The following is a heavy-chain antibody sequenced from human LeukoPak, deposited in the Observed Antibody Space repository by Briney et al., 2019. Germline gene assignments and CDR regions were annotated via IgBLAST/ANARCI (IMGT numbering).Heavy chain of an antibody. J-gene: IGHJ4*02. V-gene: IGHV3-30*04. CDR2: ISYDGSNK. Sequence: GGSLRLSCAASGFTFSSYAMHWVRQAPGKGLEWVAVISYDGSNKYYADSVKGRFTISRDNSKNTLYLQMNSLRAEDTAVYYCIWIYWGQGTLVTVSS. D-gene: IGHD3-3*01. CDR3: IWIY. CDR1: GFTFSSYA.